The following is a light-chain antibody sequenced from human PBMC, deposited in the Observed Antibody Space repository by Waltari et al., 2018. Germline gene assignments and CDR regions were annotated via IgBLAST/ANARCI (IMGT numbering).Light chain of an antibody. V-gene: IGKV1-33*01. J-gene: IGKJ4*01. CDR3: QQYDNLPRT. CDR1: QDISNY. Sequence: DIQMTQYPSSLSASVGDRGTITCQASQDISNYVNWYQQKPGKAPKLLIYDASNLETGVPSRFSGSGSGTDFTFTISSLQPEDIATYYCQQYDNLPRTFGGGTKVEIK. CDR2: DAS.